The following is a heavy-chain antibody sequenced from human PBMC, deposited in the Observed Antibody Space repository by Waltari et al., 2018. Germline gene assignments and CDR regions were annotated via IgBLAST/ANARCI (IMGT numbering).Heavy chain of an antibody. D-gene: IGHD4-4*01. CDR3: ARTPYSKGEFDY. J-gene: IGHJ4*02. CDR1: GFTFSRYW. Sequence: EVQLVESGGGLVQPGGSLRLSCAASGFTFSRYWMTWVRQAPGKGLEWVANIKQDGSEKYYVDSVKGRFTISRDNAKNSLYLQMNSLRAEDTAVYYCARTPYSKGEFDYWGQGTLVTVSS. CDR2: IKQDGSEK. V-gene: IGHV3-7*01.